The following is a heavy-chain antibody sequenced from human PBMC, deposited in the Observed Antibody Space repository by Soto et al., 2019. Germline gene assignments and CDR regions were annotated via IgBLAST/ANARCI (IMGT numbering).Heavy chain of an antibody. Sequence: SVKVSCKASGGTFSSYAISWVRQAPGQGLEWMGGIIPIFGTANYAQKFQGRVTITADESTSTAYMELSSLRSEDTAVYYCASLALSGSSFYDYYGMAVWGQGTTVTVSS. CDR3: ASLALSGSSFYDYYGMAV. D-gene: IGHD1-26*01. CDR1: GGTFSSYA. V-gene: IGHV1-69*13. J-gene: IGHJ6*02. CDR2: IIPIFGTA.